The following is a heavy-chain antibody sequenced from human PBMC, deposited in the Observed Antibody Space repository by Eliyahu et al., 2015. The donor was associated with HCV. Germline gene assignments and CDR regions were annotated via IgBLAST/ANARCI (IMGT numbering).Heavy chain of an antibody. Sequence: QVQLVQSGTEVKKPGSSVKVSCKASGDTFSTYSINWVRQAPGQGLEWMGRIIPILGSANYAPNFQGRVTLTADKSTGTAYMALRGLTSQDTAVYYCAQLRGALPDWGQGTLVTVSS. D-gene: IGHD3-10*01. V-gene: IGHV1-69*04. J-gene: IGHJ4*02. CDR3: AQLRGALPD. CDR2: IIPILGSA. CDR1: GDTFSTYS.